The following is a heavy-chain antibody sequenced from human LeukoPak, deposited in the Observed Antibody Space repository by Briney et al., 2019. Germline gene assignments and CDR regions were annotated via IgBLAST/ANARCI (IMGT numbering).Heavy chain of an antibody. V-gene: IGHV4-39*07. CDR3: ARVSGWNPLQAAHLDY. J-gene: IGHJ4*02. D-gene: IGHD6-19*01. Sequence: SETLSLTCTVSGDSISGSSYYWGWIRQPPGKGLEWIGTIYYSGSTHYNPSLKSRVTISVDTSKKLSSLKLSSVTAADTAVYYCARVSGWNPLQAAHLDYWGQGTLVTVSS. CDR1: GDSISGSSYY. CDR2: IYYSGST.